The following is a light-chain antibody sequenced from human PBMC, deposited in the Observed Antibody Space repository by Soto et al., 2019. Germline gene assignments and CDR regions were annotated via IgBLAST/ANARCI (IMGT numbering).Light chain of an antibody. CDR2: DVS. V-gene: IGLV2-14*03. J-gene: IGLJ1*01. CDR3: SSYTTSNTRQIV. CDR1: SSDVGGYNY. Sequence: QSALTQPASVSGSPGQSITISCTGTSSDVGGYNYVSWYQHHPGKAPKLIIYDVSNRPSRVSNRFSGSKSGNTASLTISGLQPEDEADYYCSSYTTSNTRQIVFGTGTKLTVL.